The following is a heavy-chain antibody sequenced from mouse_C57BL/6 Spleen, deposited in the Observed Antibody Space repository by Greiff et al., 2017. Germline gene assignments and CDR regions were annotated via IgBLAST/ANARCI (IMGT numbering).Heavy chain of an antibody. D-gene: IGHD2-4*01. CDR3: VGDDYDGGFAY. Sequence: EVQGVESGGGLVQPKGSLKLSCAASGFSFNTYAMNWVRQAPGQGLEWVARIRSKSNNYATYYADSVKDRFTISRDDSESMLYLQMNNLKTEDTAMYYCVGDDYDGGFAYWGQGTLVTVSA. J-gene: IGHJ3*01. CDR1: GFSFNTYA. CDR2: IRSKSNNYAT. V-gene: IGHV10-1*01.